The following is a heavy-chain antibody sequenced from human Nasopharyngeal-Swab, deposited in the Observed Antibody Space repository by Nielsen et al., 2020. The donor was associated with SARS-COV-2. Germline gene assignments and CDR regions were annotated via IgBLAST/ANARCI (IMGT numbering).Heavy chain of an antibody. Sequence: SQTLSLTCAVYGGSFNGYYWSWTRQSPGKGLECIGEINHSGSTNYNPSLKSRVTISVDTSKTQFSLKLSSVTAADTAMYYCARYTTDWVSFDHWGQGTLVTVSS. J-gene: IGHJ4*02. V-gene: IGHV4-34*01. CDR3: ARYTTDWVSFDH. CDR2: INHSGST. D-gene: IGHD3-9*01. CDR1: GGSFNGYY.